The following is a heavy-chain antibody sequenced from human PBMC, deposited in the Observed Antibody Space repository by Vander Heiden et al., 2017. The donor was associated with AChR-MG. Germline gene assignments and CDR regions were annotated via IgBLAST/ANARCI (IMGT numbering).Heavy chain of an antibody. CDR2: MNPNSGNT. CDR1: GYTFTSYD. CDR3: ARSRYYYDSSGYYFDGDRTYYYGMDV. D-gene: IGHD3-22*01. V-gene: IGHV1-8*01. Sequence: QVQLVQSGAEVKKPGASVKVSCKASGYTFTSYDINWVRQATGQGLEWMGWMNPNSGNTGYAQKFQGRVTMTRNTSISTAYMELSSLRSEDTAVYYCARSRYYYDSSGYYFDGDRTYYYGMDVWGQGTTVTVSS. J-gene: IGHJ6*02.